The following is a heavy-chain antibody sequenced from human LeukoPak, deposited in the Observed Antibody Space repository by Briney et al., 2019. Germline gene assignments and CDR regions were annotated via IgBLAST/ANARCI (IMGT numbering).Heavy chain of an antibody. CDR3: ARDSSGNHWYFDL. V-gene: IGHV1-46*01. CDR2: INPSGGST. J-gene: IGHJ2*01. D-gene: IGHD3-22*01. CDR1: GYTFTSYY. Sequence: ASVKVSCKAPGYTFTSYYMHWVRQAPGQGLEWRGIINPSGGSTSYAQKFQGRVTMTRDTSTSTVYMELSSLRSEDTAVYYCARDSSGNHWYFDLWGRGTLVTVSS.